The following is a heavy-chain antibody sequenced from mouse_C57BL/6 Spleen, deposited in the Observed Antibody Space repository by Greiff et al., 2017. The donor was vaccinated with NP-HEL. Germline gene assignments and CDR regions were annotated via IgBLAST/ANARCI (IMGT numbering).Heavy chain of an antibody. CDR1: GFTFSDYG. V-gene: IGHV5-17*01. D-gene: IGHD2-2*01. CDR3: ARWGYEAWFAY. Sequence: DVMLVESGGGLVKPGGSLKLSCAASGFTFSDYGMHWVRQAPEKGLEWVAYISSGSSTIYYADTVKGRFTISRDNAKNTLFLQMTSLRSEDTAMYYCARWGYEAWFAYWGQGTLVTVSA. CDR2: ISSGSSTI. J-gene: IGHJ3*01.